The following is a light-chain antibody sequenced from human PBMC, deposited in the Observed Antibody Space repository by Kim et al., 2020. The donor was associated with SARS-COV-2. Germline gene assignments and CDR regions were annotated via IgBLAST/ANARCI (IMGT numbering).Light chain of an antibody. V-gene: IGKV3-20*01. CDR3: QQYDNSPLT. CDR1: QSVSSSY. CDR2: GAS. J-gene: IGKJ3*01. Sequence: EIVLTQSPGTLSLSPGERATLSCRASQSVSSSYLAWYQQKPGQAPRLLIYGASSRATGIPDRFSGSGSGTEFTLTISRLEPEDFAVYYCQQYDNSPLTFGQGTKVDIK.